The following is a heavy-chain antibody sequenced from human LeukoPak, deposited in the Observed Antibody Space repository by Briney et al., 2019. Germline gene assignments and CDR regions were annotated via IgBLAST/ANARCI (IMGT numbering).Heavy chain of an antibody. CDR1: GGSFSGYY. CDR3: ARGAPIGAQRGYSYGW. CDR2: INHSGST. V-gene: IGHV4-34*01. D-gene: IGHD5-18*01. J-gene: IGHJ4*02. Sequence: TSETLSLTCAVYGGSFSGYYWSWICQPPGKGLEWIGEINHSGSTNYNPSLKSRVTISVDTSKNQFSLKLSSVTAADTAVYYCARGAPIGAQRGYSYGWWGQGTLVTVSS.